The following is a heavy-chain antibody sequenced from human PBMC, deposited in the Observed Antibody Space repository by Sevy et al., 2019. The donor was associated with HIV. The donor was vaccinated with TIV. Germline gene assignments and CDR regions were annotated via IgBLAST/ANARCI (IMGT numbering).Heavy chain of an antibody. CDR1: GYTFTGYY. Sequence: ASVKVSCKASGYTFTGYYIHWVRQAPGQGLEWMGWVNPNSGDTNYAQKFQGRVTMTRDTSISTAYMELSRLTSDDTAVYFCLRDKGVIVVSTAISRGFDPWGQGTLVTVSS. CDR3: LRDKGVIVVSTAISRGFDP. CDR2: VNPNSGDT. J-gene: IGHJ5*02. D-gene: IGHD2-2*01. V-gene: IGHV1-2*02.